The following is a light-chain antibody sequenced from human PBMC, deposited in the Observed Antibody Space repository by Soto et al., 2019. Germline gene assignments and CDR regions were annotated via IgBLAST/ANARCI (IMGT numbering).Light chain of an antibody. J-gene: IGKJ4*01. CDR2: DAY. CDR1: QSVSSS. V-gene: IGKV3-11*01. Sequence: EIVLTQSPATLSLSPGERAALSCRASQSVSSSLAWYQKKPGQAPRLLIYDAYDRATGIPARFSGSGSGTDFSLTVSNLEPEDFAVFYCQQYSNWPLTFGGGTKVDIK. CDR3: QQYSNWPLT.